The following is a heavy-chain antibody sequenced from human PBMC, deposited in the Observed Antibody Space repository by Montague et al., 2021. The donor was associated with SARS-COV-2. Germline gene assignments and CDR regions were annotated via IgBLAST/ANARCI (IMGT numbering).Heavy chain of an antibody. V-gene: IGHV4-39*01. CDR2: VYYSGYT. CDR3: ARRRLREDYFDF. Sequence: ETLSLTCTVSGDSVSSSDHYWGWIRQPPGKGLEWLGIVYYSGYTYYNPSVKGRVTISIDASKNQFSLKLNSLTATDTAIYHCARRRLREDYFDFWGQGTLLAVSS. CDR1: GDSVSSSDHY. D-gene: IGHD4-17*01. J-gene: IGHJ4*02.